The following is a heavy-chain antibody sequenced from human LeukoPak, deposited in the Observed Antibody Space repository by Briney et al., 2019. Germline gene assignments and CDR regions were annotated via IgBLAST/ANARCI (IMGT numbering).Heavy chain of an antibody. J-gene: IGHJ4*02. D-gene: IGHD3-16*01. CDR3: ASRHDYVWGSPYFDY. CDR2: IKQDGSEK. Sequence: PGGSLRLSCAASGFTFRSYWMSWVRQAPGKGLEWVANIKQDGSEKYYVDSVKGRFTISRDNAKNSLYLQMNSLRAEDTAVYYCASRHDYVWGSPYFDYWGQGTLVTVSS. CDR1: GFTFRSYW. V-gene: IGHV3-7*01.